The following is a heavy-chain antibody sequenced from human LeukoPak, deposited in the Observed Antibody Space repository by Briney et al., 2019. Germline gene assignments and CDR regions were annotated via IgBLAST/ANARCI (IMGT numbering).Heavy chain of an antibody. J-gene: IGHJ5*02. CDR3: AKNGQSGFSFDP. CDR2: SSDSGGT. V-gene: IGHV4-34*01. D-gene: IGHD2-8*01. CDR1: GGSLNGHY. Sequence: KPSETLSLTCAVYGGSLNGHYWSWIRQPPGKGLEWIGESSDSGGTKFNPSLKSRVTISADTSKNQFSLKLSSVTAADTAVYYCAKNGQSGFSFDPWGQGTLVTVSS.